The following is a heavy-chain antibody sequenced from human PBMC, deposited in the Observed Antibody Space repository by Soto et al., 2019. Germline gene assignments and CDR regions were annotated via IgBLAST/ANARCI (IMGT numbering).Heavy chain of an antibody. CDR2: VNSDGSIT. J-gene: IGHJ4*02. CDR1: GFTFSIYW. CDR3: ARVGATTWY. D-gene: IGHD1-26*01. V-gene: IGHV3-74*01. Sequence: PGGSLRLSCAASGFTFSIYWMHWVRQAPGKGLVWVSRVNSDGSITNYADAVKGRFTISRDNAKNTLYLQMDGLRAEDTAVYYCARVGATTWYWGQGTLVTVSS.